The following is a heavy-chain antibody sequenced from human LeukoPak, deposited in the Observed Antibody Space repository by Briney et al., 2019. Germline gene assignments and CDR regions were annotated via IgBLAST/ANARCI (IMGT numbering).Heavy chain of an antibody. Sequence: SETLSLTCTVSGVSISSSSYYWGWIRQPPGKGLEWIGSIYYSGSTYYHPSLKSRVTISVDTSKNQFSLKLSSVTAADTAVYYCPLGELSPFDCWGQGTLVTVSS. CDR1: GVSISSSSYY. CDR2: IYYSGST. D-gene: IGHD3-16*02. V-gene: IGHV4-39*01. J-gene: IGHJ4*02. CDR3: PLGELSPFDC.